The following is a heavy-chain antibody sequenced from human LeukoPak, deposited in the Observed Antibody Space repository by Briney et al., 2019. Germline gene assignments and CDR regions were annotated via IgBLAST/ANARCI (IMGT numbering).Heavy chain of an antibody. J-gene: IGHJ4*02. CDR2: ISWNSGSI. D-gene: IGHD3-3*01. V-gene: IGHV3-9*01. Sequence: PGGSLRLSCAASGFTFDDYAMHWVRQAPGKGLEWVSGISWNSGSIGYADSVKGRFTISRDNAKNSLYLQMNSLRAEDTALYYCAKTYHDFWSGYDYWGQGTLVTVSS. CDR3: AKTYHDFWSGYDY. CDR1: GFTFDDYA.